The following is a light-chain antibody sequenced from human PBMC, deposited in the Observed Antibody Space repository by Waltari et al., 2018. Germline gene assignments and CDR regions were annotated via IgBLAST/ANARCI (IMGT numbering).Light chain of an antibody. V-gene: IGKV1-5*03. CDR1: QSISSW. CDR2: KAS. CDR3: QQYNSYPLT. Sequence: DIQMTQSPSTLSASVGDRVTITCRASQSISSWLAWYQQKPGKAPNLRIYKASSLETGVPSRFSGSGSGTEFTLTISSLQPDDFATYYGQQYNSYPLTFGQGTKVEIK. J-gene: IGKJ1*01.